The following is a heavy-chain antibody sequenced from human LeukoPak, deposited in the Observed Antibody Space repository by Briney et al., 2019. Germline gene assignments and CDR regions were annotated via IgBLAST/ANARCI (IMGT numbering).Heavy chain of an antibody. CDR3: AKDSPRGYSYGLN. Sequence: GGSLRLSCAASGFAFSIYGMGWVRQSPGKGLEWVSIHCGSDGNTYYAESVKGRFTISRDNSKNTLYLQMNSLRAEDTAVYYCAKDSPRGYSYGLNWGQGTLVTVSS. D-gene: IGHD5-18*01. CDR2: HCGSDGNT. V-gene: IGHV3-23*01. CDR1: GFAFSIYG. J-gene: IGHJ4*02.